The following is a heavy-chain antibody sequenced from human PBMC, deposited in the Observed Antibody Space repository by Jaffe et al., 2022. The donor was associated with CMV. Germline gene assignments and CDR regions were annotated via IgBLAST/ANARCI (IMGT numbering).Heavy chain of an antibody. V-gene: IGHV1-69*09. CDR1: GGTFSSYA. CDR2: IIPILGIA. Sequence: QVQLVQSGAEVKKPGSSVKVSCKASGGTFSSYAISWVRQAPGQGLEWMGRIIPILGIANYAQKFQGRVTITADKSTSTAYMELSSLRSEDTAVYYCARDPDIGVVVEGWFDPWGQGTLVTVSS. D-gene: IGHD2-15*01. J-gene: IGHJ5*02. CDR3: ARDPDIGVVVEGWFDP.